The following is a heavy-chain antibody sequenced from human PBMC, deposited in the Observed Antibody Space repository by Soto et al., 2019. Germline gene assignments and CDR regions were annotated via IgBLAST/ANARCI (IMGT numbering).Heavy chain of an antibody. CDR2: VSGSGDRT. V-gene: IGHV3-23*01. J-gene: IGHJ4*02. Sequence: EVQLLESGGGLAQPGGSLRLSCAASAFTFSSYAMSWVRQAPGKGLEWVSAVSGSGDRTYYAASVKGRFTISRDNSKNTLYLQMNSLRAEDTAVYYCAKGRASDCPGCTQDYWGQGTLVTVSS. CDR1: AFTFSSYA. CDR3: AKGRASDCPGCTQDY. D-gene: IGHD2-21*02.